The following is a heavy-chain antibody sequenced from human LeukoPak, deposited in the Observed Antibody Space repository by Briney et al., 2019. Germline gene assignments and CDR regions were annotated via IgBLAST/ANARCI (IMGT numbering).Heavy chain of an antibody. CDR3: ARDGSGWYYFDY. D-gene: IGHD6-19*01. J-gene: IGHJ4*02. V-gene: IGHV3-9*01. CDR1: GFTFDDYA. CDR2: ISWNSGSI. Sequence: GGSLRLSCAASGFTFDDYAMHWVRQAPGKALGWVSGISWNSGSIGYADSVKGRFTISRDNAKNSLYLQMNSLRAEDTAVYYCARDGSGWYYFDYWGQGTLVTVSS.